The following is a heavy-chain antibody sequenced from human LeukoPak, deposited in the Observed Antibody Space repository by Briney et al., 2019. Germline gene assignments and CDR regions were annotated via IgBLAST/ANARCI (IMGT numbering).Heavy chain of an antibody. D-gene: IGHD6-13*01. CDR1: GGSFSGYY. Sequence: SETLSLTCAVYGGSFSGYYWSWIRQPPGKGLEWTGEINHSGSTNYNPSLKSRVTISVDTSKNQFSLKLSSVTAADTAVYYCASGLGYSSSCYYWGQGTLVTVSS. J-gene: IGHJ4*02. CDR3: ASGLGYSSSCYY. CDR2: INHSGST. V-gene: IGHV4-34*01.